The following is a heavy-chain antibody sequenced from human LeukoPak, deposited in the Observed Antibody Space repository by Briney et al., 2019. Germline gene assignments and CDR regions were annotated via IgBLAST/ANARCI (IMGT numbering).Heavy chain of an antibody. V-gene: IGHV3-7*01. CDR2: IKHDGTAK. CDR3: ASRGGDYEVDY. J-gene: IGHJ4*02. Sequence: GGSLRLSCAASGFAFSDYWMSCVRQAPGKGPEWVANIKHDGTAKIYVDSVKGRFTISRDNAKNSLYLQMNSLRAEDTAVYYCASRGGDYEVDYWGQGTLVTVSS. CDR1: GFAFSDYW. D-gene: IGHD4-17*01.